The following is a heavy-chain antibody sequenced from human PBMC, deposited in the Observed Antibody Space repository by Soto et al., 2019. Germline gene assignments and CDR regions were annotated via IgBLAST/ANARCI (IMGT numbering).Heavy chain of an antibody. V-gene: IGHV5-51*01. CDR3: ARQEAGIVGATGSRYYYYGMDV. J-gene: IGHJ6*02. D-gene: IGHD1-26*01. Sequence: GESLKISCKGSGYSFTSYWIGWLRQMPGKGLEWMGIIYPGDSDTRYSPSFQGQVTISADKSISTAYLQWSSLKASDTAMYYCARQEAGIVGATGSRYYYYGMDVWGQGTTVTVSS. CDR2: IYPGDSDT. CDR1: GYSFTSYW.